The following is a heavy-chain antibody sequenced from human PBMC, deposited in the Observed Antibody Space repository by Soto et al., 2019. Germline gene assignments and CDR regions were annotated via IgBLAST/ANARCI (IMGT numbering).Heavy chain of an antibody. CDR1: GYTFTSYG. D-gene: IGHD3-9*01. CDR3: ARVPIVLRYFDWSSPDAFDS. CDR2: ISAYNGNT. Sequence: ASVKVSCKASGYTFTSYGISWVRQAPGQGLEWMGWISAYNGNTNYAQKLQGRVTMTTDTSTSTAYMELRSLRSDDTAVYYCARVPIVLRYFDWSSPDAFDSWGQGTMVTVSS. J-gene: IGHJ3*02. V-gene: IGHV1-18*01.